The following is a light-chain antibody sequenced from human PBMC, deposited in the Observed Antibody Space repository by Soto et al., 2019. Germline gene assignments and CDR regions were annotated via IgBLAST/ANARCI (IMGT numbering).Light chain of an antibody. CDR3: QQYGSSPLYT. CDR2: GAS. Sequence: EIVLTQSPGTLSLSPGERATLSCRASQSVSSSYLAWYQQKPGQTPRLLISGASSRATGIPDRFSGSGSGTDFTLTMSRLEPEDSAVYYCQQYGSSPLYTFGQGTKLEIK. J-gene: IGKJ2*01. V-gene: IGKV3-20*01. CDR1: QSVSSSY.